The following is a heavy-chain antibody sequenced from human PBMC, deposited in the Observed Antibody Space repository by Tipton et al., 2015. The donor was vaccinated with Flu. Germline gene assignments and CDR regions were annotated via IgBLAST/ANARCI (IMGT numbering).Heavy chain of an antibody. CDR3: VKDSHSTGSAGAFDI. CDR2: ITWNSGTM. J-gene: IGHJ3*02. V-gene: IGHV3-9*01. Sequence: SLRLSCAASGFNFHDYAMHWVRQGPGKGLEWVSGITWNSGTMVYGDSVEGRFTVSRDNAKNSLYLQMNSLRAEDTALYYCVKDSHSTGSAGAFDIWGQGTMVTVSS. CDR1: GFNFHDYA. D-gene: IGHD1-26*01.